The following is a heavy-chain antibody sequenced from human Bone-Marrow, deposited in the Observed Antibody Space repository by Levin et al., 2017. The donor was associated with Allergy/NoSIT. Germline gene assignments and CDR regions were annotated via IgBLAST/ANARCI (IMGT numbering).Heavy chain of an antibody. CDR1: GFIFSDYF. Sequence: GESLKISCSASGFIFSDYFMTWMRLTPGNGLEWIAYSGGGGTAAYYADSVKGRFSISRDNAKKSLFLQMNSLRGEDTAMYYCARGNRARDDAFDLWGPGTMVIVSS. CDR3: ARGNRARDDAFDL. CDR2: SGGGGTAA. J-gene: IGHJ3*01. V-gene: IGHV3-11*01.